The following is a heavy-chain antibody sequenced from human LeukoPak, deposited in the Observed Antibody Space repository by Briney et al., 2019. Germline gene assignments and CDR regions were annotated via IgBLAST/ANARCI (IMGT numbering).Heavy chain of an antibody. CDR2: IRSKAYGGTT. J-gene: IGHJ4*02. CDR3: TRAPKYCSGGSCYSPGDY. CDR1: GFTFGDYA. D-gene: IGHD2-15*01. Sequence: GGSLRLSCTASGFTFGDYAMSWFRQAPGKGLEWVGFIRSKAYGGTTEYAASVKGRFTISRDDSKSIAYLQMNSLKTEDTAVYYCTRAPKYCSGGSCYSPGDYWGQGTLVTVSS. V-gene: IGHV3-49*03.